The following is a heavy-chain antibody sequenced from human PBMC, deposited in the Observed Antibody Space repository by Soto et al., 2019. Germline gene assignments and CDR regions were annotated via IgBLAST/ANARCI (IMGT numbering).Heavy chain of an antibody. V-gene: IGHV3-23*01. CDR2: VAYNGDT. D-gene: IGHD2-2*01. J-gene: IGHJ4*02. CDR3: GTRRGTVAPGVTRTVVY. CDR1: GFTFSNYA. Sequence: GGSLRLSCEASGFTFSNYAMTWVRQAPGKGLEWVSTVAYNGDTYSPDSVKGRFTISRDNSRNTLTLQMTSLRAEDTAVYFCGTRRGTVAPGVTRTVVYWGQGPLVTVS.